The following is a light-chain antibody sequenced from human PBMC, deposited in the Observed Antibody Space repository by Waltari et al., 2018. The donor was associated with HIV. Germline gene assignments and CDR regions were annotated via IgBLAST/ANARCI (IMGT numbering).Light chain of an antibody. V-gene: IGLV6-57*04. CDR3: QSSDQNNQGV. Sequence: FMLTQPHSVSESPGKTVTISCTRSSGSIARKYVQWYQQRPGRAPTPMTYEGNQRPSGVPDRFSGSIDSSSNSASLTISGLKTEDEADYYCQSSDQNNQGVFGGGTKLTVL. CDR1: SGSIARKY. J-gene: IGLJ2*01. CDR2: EGN.